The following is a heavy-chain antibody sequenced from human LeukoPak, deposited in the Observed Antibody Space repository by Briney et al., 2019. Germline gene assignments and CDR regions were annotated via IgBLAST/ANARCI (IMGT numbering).Heavy chain of an antibody. CDR2: MNPNSGNT. D-gene: IGHD3-22*01. V-gene: IGHV1-8*01. CDR1: GYTFTSYD. J-gene: IGHJ4*02. CDR3: ARGHYDSGGYYLPAY. Sequence: GASVKVSCKASGYTFTSYDINWVRQATGQGLEWMGWMNPNSGNTGFAQKFQGRVTMTRNTSISTAYMELSSLRSEDTAVYYCARGHYDSGGYYLPAYWGQGTLVTVSS.